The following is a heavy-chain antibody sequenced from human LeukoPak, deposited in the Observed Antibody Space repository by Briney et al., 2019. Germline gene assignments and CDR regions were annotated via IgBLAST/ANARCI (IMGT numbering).Heavy chain of an antibody. CDR1: GGSISSGSYY. V-gene: IGHV4-61*02. D-gene: IGHD6-13*01. CDR3: ARRGYSSSWNYYYMDV. J-gene: IGHJ6*03. CDR2: IYTSGRT. Sequence: SQTLSLTCTVSGGSISSGSYYWSWIRQPAGKGLEWIGRIYTSGRTNYNPSLKSRVTISVDTSKNQYSLKLSSVTAADTAVYYCARRGYSSSWNYYYMDVWGKGTTVTVSS.